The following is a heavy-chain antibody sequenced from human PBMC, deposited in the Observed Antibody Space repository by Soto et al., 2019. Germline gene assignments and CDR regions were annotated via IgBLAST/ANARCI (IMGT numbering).Heavy chain of an antibody. CDR1: GGTFSSYT. V-gene: IGHV1-69*02. Sequence: QVQLVQSGAEVKKPGSSVKVSCKASGGTFSSYTISWVRQAPGQGLEWMGRIIPILGIANYAQKFQGRVTITADKSTSTAYMELSSLRSEDTAVYYCARAGYDILTGDDYYYMDVWGKGTTVTVSS. CDR2: IIPILGIA. D-gene: IGHD3-9*01. J-gene: IGHJ6*03. CDR3: ARAGYDILTGDDYYYMDV.